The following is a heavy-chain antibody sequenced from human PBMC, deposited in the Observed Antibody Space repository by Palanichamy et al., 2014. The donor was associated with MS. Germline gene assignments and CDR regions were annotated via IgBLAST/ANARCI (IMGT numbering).Heavy chain of an antibody. D-gene: IGHD2-2*01. CDR1: GYSFTSYD. CDR2: MNPNSGKA. J-gene: IGHJ6*02. V-gene: IGHV1-8*01. CDR3: ARGPDSYTSSNDYSGMDV. Sequence: QVQLVQSGAEVAKPGASVKVSCKASGYSFTSYDINWVRQATGQGLEWMGWMNPNSGKALYAQRLQGRVTMTWNTSITTAYMELSSLRSEDTAVYYCARGPDSYTSSNDYSGMDVWGQGTAVTVSS.